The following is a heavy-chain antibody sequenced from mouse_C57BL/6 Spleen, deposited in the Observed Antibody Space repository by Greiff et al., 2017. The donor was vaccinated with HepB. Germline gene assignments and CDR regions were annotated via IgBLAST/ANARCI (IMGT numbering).Heavy chain of an antibody. Sequence: EVQGVESGGDLVKPGGSLKLSCAASGFTFSSYGMSWVRQTPDKRLEWVATISSGGSYTYYPDSVKGRFTISRDNAKNTLYLQMSSLKSEDTAMYYCARHEDYGSRYAMDYWGQGTSVTVSS. D-gene: IGHD1-1*01. CDR1: GFTFSSYG. J-gene: IGHJ4*01. CDR3: ARHEDYGSRYAMDY. V-gene: IGHV5-6*01. CDR2: ISSGGSYT.